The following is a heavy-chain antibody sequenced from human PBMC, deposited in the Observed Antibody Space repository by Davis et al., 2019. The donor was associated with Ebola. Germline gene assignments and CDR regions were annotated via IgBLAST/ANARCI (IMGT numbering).Heavy chain of an antibody. D-gene: IGHD2-2*01. V-gene: IGHV3-74*01. CDR2: INSDGSST. CDR3: ARSKVVPAAISFSGWFDP. Sequence: HTGGSLRLSCAASGFTFSSYWMHWVRQAPGKGLVWVSRINSDGSSTSYADSVKGRFTISRDNAKNTLYLQMNSLRAEDTAVYYCARSKVVPAAISFSGWFDPWGQGTLVTVSS. J-gene: IGHJ5*02. CDR1: GFTFSSYW.